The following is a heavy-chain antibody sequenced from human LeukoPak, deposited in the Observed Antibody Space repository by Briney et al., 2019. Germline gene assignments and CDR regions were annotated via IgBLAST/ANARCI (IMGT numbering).Heavy chain of an antibody. CDR3: GRLMGGYDSYFYGMDV. J-gene: IGHJ6*01. D-gene: IGHD5-12*01. Sequence: GRSLRLSCAASGFTFSSFGIHWVRQAPGKGLEWVAVISYDGSNKYYADSVKGRFTIFRDNSQNTQYLQMNSLRLDDTAVYYCGRLMGGYDSYFYGMDVWGQGTTVTVSS. CDR1: GFTFSSFG. CDR2: ISYDGSNK. V-gene: IGHV3-30*03.